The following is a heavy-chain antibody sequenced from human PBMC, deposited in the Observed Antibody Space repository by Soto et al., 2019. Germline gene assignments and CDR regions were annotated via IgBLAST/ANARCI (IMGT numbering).Heavy chain of an antibody. V-gene: IGHV3-33*01. J-gene: IGHJ4*02. CDR1: GFTFSSYG. CDR2: IWYDGSNK. CDR3: ARDRYCSGGSCSRRLYFDY. Sequence: GGSLRLSCAASGFTFSSYGMHWVRQAPGKGLEWVAVIWYDGSNKYYADSVKGRFTISRDNSKNTLYLQMNSLRADDTAVYYCARDRYCSGGSCSRRLYFDYWGQGTLVTVSS. D-gene: IGHD2-15*01.